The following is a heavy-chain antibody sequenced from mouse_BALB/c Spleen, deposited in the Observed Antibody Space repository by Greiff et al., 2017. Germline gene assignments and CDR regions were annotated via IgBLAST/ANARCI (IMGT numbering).Heavy chain of an antibody. D-gene: IGHD2-3*01. CDR3: ASDGYYDWFAY. J-gene: IGHJ3*01. CDR1: GFNIKDTY. Sequence: VHVKQSGAELVKPGASVKLSCTASGFNIKDTYMHWVKQRPEQGLEWIGRIDPANGNTKYDPKFQGKATITADTSSNTAYLQLSSLTSEDTAVYYCASDGYYDWFAYWGQGTLVTVSA. V-gene: IGHV14-3*02. CDR2: IDPANGNT.